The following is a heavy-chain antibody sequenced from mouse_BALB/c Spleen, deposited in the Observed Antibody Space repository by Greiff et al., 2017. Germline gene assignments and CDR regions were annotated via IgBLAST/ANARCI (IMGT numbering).Heavy chain of an antibody. Sequence: QVQLQQSGPGLVAPSQSLSITCTVSGFSLTSYGVHWVRQPPGKGLEWLGVIWAGGSTNYHSALMSRLSISKDNSKSQVFLKMNSLQTDDTAMYYCARDHRYDAMDYWGQGTSVTVSS. CDR1: GFSLTSYG. CDR3: ARDHRYDAMDY. J-gene: IGHJ4*01. D-gene: IGHD2-14*01. V-gene: IGHV2-9*02. CDR2: IWAGGST.